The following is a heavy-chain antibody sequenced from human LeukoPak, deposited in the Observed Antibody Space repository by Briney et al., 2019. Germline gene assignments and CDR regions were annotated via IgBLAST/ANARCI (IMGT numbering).Heavy chain of an antibody. CDR1: GYTFTSYD. CDR3: ARGIFRVAGTGVHY. J-gene: IGHJ4*02. D-gene: IGHD6-19*01. Sequence: ASVKVSCKASGYTFTSYDINWVRQATGQGLEWMGWKNPNSGNTGYAQKFQGRVTMTRNTSISTAYMELSSLRSEDTAVYYCARGIFRVAGTGVHYWGQGTLVTVSS. CDR2: KNPNSGNT. V-gene: IGHV1-8*01.